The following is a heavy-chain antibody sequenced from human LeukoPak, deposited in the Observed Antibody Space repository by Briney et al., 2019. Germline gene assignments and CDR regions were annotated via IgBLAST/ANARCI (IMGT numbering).Heavy chain of an antibody. CDR2: IIPILGIA. CDR1: GGTFSSYT. D-gene: IGHD3-22*01. J-gene: IGHJ2*01. V-gene: IGHV1-69*02. CDR3: ARGYYDSSGFWYFDL. Sequence: ASVKVSCKASGGTFSSYTISWVRQAPGQGLEWMGRIIPILGIANYAQKFQGRVTIIADKSTSTAYMELSSLRSEDTAVYYCARGYYDSSGFWYFDLWGRGTLVTVSS.